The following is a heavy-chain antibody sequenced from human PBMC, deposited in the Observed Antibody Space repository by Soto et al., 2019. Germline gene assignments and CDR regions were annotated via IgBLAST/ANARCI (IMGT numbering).Heavy chain of an antibody. CDR2: INAGNGNT. CDR3: ARSIVVVTALDY. CDR1: GYTFTSYA. V-gene: IGHV1-3*05. Sequence: QVQLVQSGAEEKKPGASMKVSCKAPGYTFTSYAMHWVRQAPGQRLEWMGWINAGNGNTKYSQKFQGRVTITRDTSASTAYMELSSLRSEDTAVYYCARSIVVVTALDYWGQGTLVTVSS. D-gene: IGHD2-21*02. J-gene: IGHJ4*02.